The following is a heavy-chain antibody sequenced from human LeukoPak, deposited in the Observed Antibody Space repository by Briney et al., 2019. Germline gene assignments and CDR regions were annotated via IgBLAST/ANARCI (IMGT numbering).Heavy chain of an antibody. Sequence: PGGSLRLSCAASGFTFDDYAMHWVRHAPGKGLEWVSGISWNSGSIVYADSVKGRFTISSDNAKNSLYLQMNSLRAEDTALYYCAKANPEGKGHYYYYGMDVWGQGTTVTVSS. CDR3: AKANPEGKGHYYYYGMDV. J-gene: IGHJ6*02. CDR2: ISWNSGSI. CDR1: GFTFDDYA. V-gene: IGHV3-9*01. D-gene: IGHD4-23*01.